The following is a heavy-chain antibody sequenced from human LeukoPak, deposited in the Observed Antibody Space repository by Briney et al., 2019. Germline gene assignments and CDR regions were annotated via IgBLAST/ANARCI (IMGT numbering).Heavy chain of an antibody. V-gene: IGHV3-9*01. CDR2: ISWNSGSI. D-gene: IGHD6-13*01. J-gene: IGHJ6*02. CDR1: GFTFDDYA. CDR3: AKGIRAAAGGYYYYGMDV. Sequence: GGSLRLSCAASGFTFDDYAMHWVRHAPGKGLEWVSGISWNSGSIGYADSVKGRFTISRDNAKNSLYLQMNSLRAEDTALYYCAKGIRAAAGGYYYYGMDVWGQGTTVTVSS.